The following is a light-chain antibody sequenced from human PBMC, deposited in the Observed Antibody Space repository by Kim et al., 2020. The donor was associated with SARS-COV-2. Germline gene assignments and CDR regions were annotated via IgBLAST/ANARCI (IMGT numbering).Light chain of an antibody. J-gene: IGLJ1*01. V-gene: IGLV3-19*01. CDR3: CSRDISGNHYF. Sequence: LGQTIRITCQGDSLTNYFARWYQQKPGQPPVLVIYGKNNRPSGIPDRFSGSISGTPASLTITGTQAEDEADYYCCSRDISGNHYFFGPGTKVTVL. CDR2: GKN. CDR1: SLTNYF.